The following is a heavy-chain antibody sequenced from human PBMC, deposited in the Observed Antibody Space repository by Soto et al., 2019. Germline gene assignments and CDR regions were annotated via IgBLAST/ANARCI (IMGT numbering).Heavy chain of an antibody. CDR1: GGSISSYY. V-gene: IGHV4-59*01. Sequence: SETLSLTSTVSGGSISSYYWSWIRQPPGKGLEWIGYIYYSGSTNYNPSLKSRVTISVDTSKNQFSLKLSSVTAADTAVYYCARSLYGDYSDYWGQGTLVTVSS. D-gene: IGHD4-17*01. CDR3: ARSLYGDYSDY. CDR2: IYYSGST. J-gene: IGHJ4*02.